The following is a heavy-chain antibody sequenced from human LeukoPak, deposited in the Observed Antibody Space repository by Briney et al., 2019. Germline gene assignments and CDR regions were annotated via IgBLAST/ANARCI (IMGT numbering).Heavy chain of an antibody. V-gene: IGHV1-2*02. CDR3: ASGYRFGN. J-gene: IGHJ4*02. D-gene: IGHD5-18*01. CDR2: INPNSGAT. CDR1: EYTXTGYY. Sequence: ASVKVSCKASEYTXTGYYMHGVRQAPGQGLEWMGWINPNSGATDYAQNFQGRVTLTRDRSISTAYMELSRLRSDDTAVYYCASGYRFGNWGQGTLVTVSS.